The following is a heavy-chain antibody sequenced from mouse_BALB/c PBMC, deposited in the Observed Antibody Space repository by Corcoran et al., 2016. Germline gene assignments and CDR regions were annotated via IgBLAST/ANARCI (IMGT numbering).Heavy chain of an antibody. CDR3: ASDRYYFAY. Sequence: DVQLQESGPGLVKPSQSLSLTCSVTGYSITSGYYWNWIRQFPGNKLEWMGYISYDGSNNYNPSLKNRISITRDTSKNQFFLKLNSVTTEDTATYYCASDRYYFAYWGQGTLVTVSA. D-gene: IGHD2-14*01. CDR2: ISYDGSN. V-gene: IGHV3-6*02. CDR1: GYSITSGYY. J-gene: IGHJ3*01.